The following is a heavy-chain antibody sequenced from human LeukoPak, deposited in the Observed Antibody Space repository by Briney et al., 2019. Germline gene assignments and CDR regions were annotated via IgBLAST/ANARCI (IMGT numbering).Heavy chain of an antibody. CDR2: IKSDGSVT. V-gene: IGHV3-74*01. Sequence: HSGXXXXLSCXXPXXTFSSYYXHWVRHAPGKGLVWVSRIKSDGSVTGYADSVKGRFAISRDNAKNTLYLQMNSLRAEDTAVYYCARDWIDRGTFDPWGQGTXVTVSS. CDR3: ARDWIDRGTFDP. CDR1: XXTFSSYY. J-gene: IGHJ5*02. D-gene: IGHD2-2*03.